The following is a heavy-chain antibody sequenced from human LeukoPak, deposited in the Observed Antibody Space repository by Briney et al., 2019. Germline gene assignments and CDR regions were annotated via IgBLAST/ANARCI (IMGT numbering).Heavy chain of an antibody. D-gene: IGHD2-15*01. CDR1: GFTFSSYA. J-gene: IGHJ5*02. V-gene: IGHV3-23*01. CDR3: AKGVGGGSGFWFVP. Sequence: PGGSLRLSCAASGFTFSSYAMGWVRQAPGKGLEWVSVICGSGSRSYYADSVKGRFTISRDKFKNTLYLQMNSLRAEDTAVYYCAKGVGGGSGFWFVPWGQGTLVTVSS. CDR2: ICGSGSRS.